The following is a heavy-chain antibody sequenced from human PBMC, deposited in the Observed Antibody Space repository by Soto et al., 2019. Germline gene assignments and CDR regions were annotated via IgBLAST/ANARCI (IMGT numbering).Heavy chain of an antibody. Sequence: PSETLSLTCAVYGGSFSGFYLSWIRQPPGKGMKRIGEINHSGSTNYNPSLKSRVTISVDSSKNQFSLKLSSVTAADTAVYYCARGGLLWFGEPRHGMDVWGQGTTVTVS. J-gene: IGHJ6*02. D-gene: IGHD3-10*01. CDR2: INHSGST. V-gene: IGHV4-34*01. CDR1: GGSFSGFY. CDR3: ARGGLLWFGEPRHGMDV.